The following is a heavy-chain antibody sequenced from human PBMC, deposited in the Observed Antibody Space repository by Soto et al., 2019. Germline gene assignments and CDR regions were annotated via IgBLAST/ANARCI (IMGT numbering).Heavy chain of an antibody. V-gene: IGHV4-39*01. CDR2: IYYSGST. J-gene: IGHJ4*02. Sequence: PSETLSLTCTVSGGSISSSSYYWGWIRQPPGKGLEWIGSIYYSGSTYYNPSLKSRVTISADTSKNQFSLKLNSVTAADTAVYYCASMGRGYSYGFYFDSWGQGTLVTVSS. CDR3: ASMGRGYSYGFYFDS. D-gene: IGHD5-18*01. CDR1: GGSISSSSYY.